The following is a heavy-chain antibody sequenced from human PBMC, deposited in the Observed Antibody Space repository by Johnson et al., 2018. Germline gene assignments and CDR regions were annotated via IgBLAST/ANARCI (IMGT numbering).Heavy chain of an antibody. Sequence: QVRLQESGPGLVKPSETLSLTCTVSSVSINSDYWRWLRQSPEKGLEWIANIHSNGRPNYNAPPQRRVTISLDTSKNQLSLKLSSVTAADTAVYYCARTLGIGPADVWGQGTTVTVSS. CDR2: IHSNGRP. D-gene: IGHD3/OR15-3a*01. J-gene: IGHJ6*02. CDR1: SVSINSDY. CDR3: ARTLGIGPADV. V-gene: IGHV4-59*01.